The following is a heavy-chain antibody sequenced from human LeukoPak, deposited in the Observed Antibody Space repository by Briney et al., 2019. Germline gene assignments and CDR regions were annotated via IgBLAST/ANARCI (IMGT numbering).Heavy chain of an antibody. CDR2: ISGSAGST. V-gene: IGHV3-23*01. J-gene: IGHJ4*02. CDR1: GFTFSSYA. CDR3: AKDLGDYDILTGYFPFDY. Sequence: GGSLRLSCAASGFTFSSYAMSWVRQAPGKGLEWVSAISGSAGSTYYADSVKGRFTISRDNSKNTLYLQMNSLRAEDTAVYYCAKDLGDYDILTGYFPFDYWGQGTLVTVSS. D-gene: IGHD3-9*01.